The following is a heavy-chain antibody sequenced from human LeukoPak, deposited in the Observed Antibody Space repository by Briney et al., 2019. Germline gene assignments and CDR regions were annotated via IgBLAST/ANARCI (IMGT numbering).Heavy chain of an antibody. CDR3: ARETGTLVGIYYYYYMDV. J-gene: IGHJ6*03. CDR2: ISYDGSNK. CDR1: GFTFSSYA. V-gene: IGHV3-30*04. D-gene: IGHD2/OR15-2a*01. Sequence: GGSLRLSCAASGFTFSSYAMHWVRQAPGKGLEWVAVISYDGSNKYYADSVKGRFTISRDNSKNTLYLQMNSLRAEDTAVYYCARETGTLVGIYYYYYMDVWGKGTTVTVSS.